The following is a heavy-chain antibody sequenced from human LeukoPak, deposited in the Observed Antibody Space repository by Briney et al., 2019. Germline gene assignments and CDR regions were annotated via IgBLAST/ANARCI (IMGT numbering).Heavy chain of an antibody. D-gene: IGHD2-21*02. CDR2: IYYSGTT. CDR3: ARLDCGGDCFVDY. CDR1: GASFTSNY. V-gene: IGHV4-59*08. J-gene: IGHJ4*02. Sequence: SETLSLTCTVSGASFTSNYWRSIRQPPGKGLEWIGYIYYSGTTTYNPSLERRVTMSVDMSKTQVSLRLNSVTATDTAMYYCARLDCGGDCFVDYWGQGTLVTVSS.